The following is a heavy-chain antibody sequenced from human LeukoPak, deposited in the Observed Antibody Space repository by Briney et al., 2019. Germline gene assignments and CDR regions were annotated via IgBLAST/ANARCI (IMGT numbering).Heavy chain of an antibody. CDR3: ASRDGGYSYGFLGFDP. J-gene: IGHJ5*02. D-gene: IGHD5-18*01. Sequence: PSQTLSLTCTVSGGSISSGGYYWSWIRQHPGKGLEWIGYIYYSGSTYYNPSLKSRVTISVDTSKNQFSLKLSSVTAADTAVYYCASRDGGYSYGFLGFDPWGQGTLVTVSS. CDR1: GGSISSGGYY. CDR2: IYYSGST. V-gene: IGHV4-31*03.